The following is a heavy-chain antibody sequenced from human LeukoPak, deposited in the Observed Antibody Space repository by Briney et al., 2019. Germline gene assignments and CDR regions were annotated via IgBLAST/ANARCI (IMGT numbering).Heavy chain of an antibody. Sequence: GGSLRLSCAASGFTFSNYAMHWGRQAPGKGLEYVSAISSNGGSTYYANSVKGRFTHSRDNSKHTLYLQMGSLRAEDMDVYYCARDLRLKELAYCGGDCLDYWGQGTLVPVSS. CDR1: GFTFSNYA. CDR3: ARDLRLKELAYCGGDCLDY. J-gene: IGHJ4*02. CDR2: ISSNGGST. V-gene: IGHV3-64*01. D-gene: IGHD2-21*02.